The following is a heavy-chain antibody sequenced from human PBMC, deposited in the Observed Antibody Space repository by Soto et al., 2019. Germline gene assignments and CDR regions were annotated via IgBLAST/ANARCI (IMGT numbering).Heavy chain of an antibody. CDR1: GYTLTELS. D-gene: IGHD2-2*01. Sequence: ASVKVSCKVSGYTLTELSMHWVRQAPGKGLEWMGGFDPEDGETIYAQKFQGRVTMTEDTSTDTAYMELSSLRSEDTAVYYCATAIVLVPAARVDWFDPWGKGTLVTVSS. CDR3: ATAIVLVPAARVDWFDP. V-gene: IGHV1-24*01. J-gene: IGHJ5*02. CDR2: FDPEDGET.